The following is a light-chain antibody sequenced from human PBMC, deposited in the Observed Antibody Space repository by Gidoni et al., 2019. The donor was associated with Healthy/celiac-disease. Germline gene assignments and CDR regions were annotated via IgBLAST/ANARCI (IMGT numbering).Light chain of an antibody. Sequence: DILMTQSPSSLSASVGDRVTITCRASQSISSYLNWYQQKPGKAPKLLIYAASSLQSGVPSRFSGSGSGTDFTLTISSLQPEDFATYYCQQSYSTPDTFGQXTKLEIK. J-gene: IGKJ2*01. V-gene: IGKV1-39*01. CDR2: AAS. CDR3: QQSYSTPDT. CDR1: QSISSY.